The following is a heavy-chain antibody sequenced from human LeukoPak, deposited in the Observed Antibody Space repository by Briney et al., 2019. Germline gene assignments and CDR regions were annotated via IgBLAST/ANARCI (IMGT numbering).Heavy chain of an antibody. CDR3: ARDYYDSSGSLDY. Sequence: ASVKVSCKASGYTLTDHHIHWLRQAPGQGLEWMGWIKSNSGGIKYAQEFQGRVTMTRDASSSTAYMELSSLRSDDTAVYYCARDYYDSSGSLDYWGQGTLVTVSS. J-gene: IGHJ4*02. CDR1: GYTLTDHH. D-gene: IGHD3-22*01. CDR2: IKSNSGGI. V-gene: IGHV1-2*02.